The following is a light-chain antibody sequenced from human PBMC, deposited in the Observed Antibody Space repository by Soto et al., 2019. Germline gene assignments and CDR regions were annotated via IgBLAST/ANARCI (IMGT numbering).Light chain of an antibody. J-gene: IGLJ3*02. V-gene: IGLV2-23*01. CDR1: SSDVGSYNL. Sequence: QSALTQPASVSGSPGQSITISCTGTSSDVGSYNLVSWYQQHPGKAPKLMIYEGSKRPSRASNRFSGSKSGNTASLTISGLQAEDEADYYCCSYAGSSTWVFGGGTKVTVL. CDR3: CSYAGSSTWV. CDR2: EGS.